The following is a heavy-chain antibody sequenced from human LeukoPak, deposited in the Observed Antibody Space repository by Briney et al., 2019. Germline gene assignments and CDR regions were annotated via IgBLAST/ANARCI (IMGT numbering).Heavy chain of an antibody. CDR1: AFTFSSHA. Sequence: GGSLRLSCAASAFTFSSHAMSWVRQAPGKGLEWVSAISGSGGSTYYADSVKGRFTISRDNSKNTLYLQMNSLRAEDTDVYYCAKADIVVVPAYDYWGQGTLVTVSS. D-gene: IGHD2-2*01. J-gene: IGHJ4*02. V-gene: IGHV3-23*01. CDR3: AKADIVVVPAYDY. CDR2: ISGSGGST.